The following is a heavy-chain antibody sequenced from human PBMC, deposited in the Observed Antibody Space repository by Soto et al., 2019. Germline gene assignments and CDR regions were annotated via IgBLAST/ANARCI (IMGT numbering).Heavy chain of an antibody. J-gene: IGHJ4*02. CDR2: ISAHNGNT. CDR3: ARGRYGDY. CDR1: GYAFTTYG. V-gene: IGHV1-18*01. Sequence: QVHLVQSGAEVKKPGASVKVSCKGSGYAFTTYGITWVRQAPGQGLEWMGWISAHNGNTNYAQKLQGRVTVTRDTSTSTAYMELRXLRSDXTAVYYCARGRYGDYWGQGALVTVSS. D-gene: IGHD1-1*01.